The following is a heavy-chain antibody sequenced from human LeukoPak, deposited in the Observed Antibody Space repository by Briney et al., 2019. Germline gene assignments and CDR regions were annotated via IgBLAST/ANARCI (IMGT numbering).Heavy chain of an antibody. CDR3: TTDLGTTVTYYYYYYMDV. J-gene: IGHJ6*03. CDR2: IKSKTDGGTT. Sequence: GGSLRLSCAASGFTFSNAWTSWVRQAPGKGLEWVGRIKSKTDGGTTDYAAPVKGRFTISRDDSKNTLYLQMNSLKTEDTAVYYCTTDLGTTVTYYYYYYMDVWGKGTTVTVSS. V-gene: IGHV3-15*01. CDR1: GFTFSNAW. D-gene: IGHD4-17*01.